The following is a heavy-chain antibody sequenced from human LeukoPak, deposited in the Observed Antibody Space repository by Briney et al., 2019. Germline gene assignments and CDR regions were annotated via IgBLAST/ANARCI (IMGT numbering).Heavy chain of an antibody. CDR2: IYTSGGT. V-gene: IGHV4-61*02. CDR3: ARGTFNYYYGMDV. Sequence: SETLSLTCTVSGGSISSGSYYWSWIRQPAGKGLEWIGRIYTSGGTNYNPSLKSRVTISVDTSKSQFSLKLSSVTAADTAVYYCARGTFNYYYGMDVWGQGTTVTVSS. CDR1: GGSISSGSYY. J-gene: IGHJ6*02. D-gene: IGHD2/OR15-2a*01.